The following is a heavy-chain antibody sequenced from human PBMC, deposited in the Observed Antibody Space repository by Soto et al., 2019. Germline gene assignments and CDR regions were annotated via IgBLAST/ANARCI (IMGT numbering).Heavy chain of an antibody. V-gene: IGHV1-24*01. CDR1: GHRFTELS. CDR2: FDPEDALT. CDR3: ETALNYGSGSYSGSAYFFDL. D-gene: IGHD3-10*01. Sequence: GASVKVSCKASGHRFTELSMHWVRQAPGKGLEWMGGFDPEDALTIYAQKFQGRVKMTEDASTDTAYLDLSGLRSDDTAVYYCETALNYGSGSYSGSAYFFDLWGQGTLVTVSS. J-gene: IGHJ4*02.